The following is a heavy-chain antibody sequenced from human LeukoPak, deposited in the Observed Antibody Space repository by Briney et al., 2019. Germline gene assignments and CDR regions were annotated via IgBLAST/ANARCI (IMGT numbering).Heavy chain of an antibody. J-gene: IGHJ4*02. D-gene: IGHD6-13*01. V-gene: IGHV3-20*04. CDR2: INWNGGST. Sequence: GGSLRLSCAAYGFTFDDYGMSWVRQAPGEGLEWVSGINWNGGSTGYADSVKGRFTISRDNAKNSLYLQMNSLRAEDTALYYCARGTLRAAATDFDYWGQGTLVTVSS. CDR1: GFTFDDYG. CDR3: ARGTLRAAATDFDY.